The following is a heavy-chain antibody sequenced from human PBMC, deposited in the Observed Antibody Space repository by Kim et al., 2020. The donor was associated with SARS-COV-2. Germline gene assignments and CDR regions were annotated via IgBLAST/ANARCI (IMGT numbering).Heavy chain of an antibody. Sequence: SVKVSCKASRGTLSSYAINWVRQAPGQGLEWMGGIIPLFGPANYTQKFQGRVTITAEESTRIAYMELSSLRSEDTAVYYCAAGGYSSSWAIKYDAFDIWGQGTMVTVSS. CDR1: RGTLSSYA. CDR3: AAGGYSSSWAIKYDAFDI. D-gene: IGHD6-13*01. J-gene: IGHJ3*02. CDR2: IIPLFGPA. V-gene: IGHV1-69*13.